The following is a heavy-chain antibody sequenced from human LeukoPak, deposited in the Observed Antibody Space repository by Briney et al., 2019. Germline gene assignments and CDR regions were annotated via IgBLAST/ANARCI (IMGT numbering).Heavy chain of an antibody. CDR2: ISWNSGSI. J-gene: IGHJ3*02. CDR1: GFTFDDYA. V-gene: IGHV3-9*01. Sequence: PGGSLRLSCAASGFTFDDYATHWVRQAPGKGLEWVSGISWNSGSIGYADSVKGRFTISRDNAKNSLYLQMNSLRAEDTALYYCAKQAISDAFDIWGQGTMVTVSS. D-gene: IGHD5-12*01. CDR3: AKQAISDAFDI.